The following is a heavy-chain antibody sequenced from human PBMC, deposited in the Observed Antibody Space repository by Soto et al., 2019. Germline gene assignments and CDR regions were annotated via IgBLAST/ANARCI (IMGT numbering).Heavy chain of an antibody. V-gene: IGHV4-59*01. D-gene: IGHD4-17*01. J-gene: IGHJ4*02. Sequence: SETLSLTCTVSGFSISSYYWSWIRQPPGKGLEWIGYIYYSGSTNYNPSLKSRVTISVDTSKNQFSLKLSSVTAADTAVYYCASLTTVAMHFDYWGQGTLVTVSS. CDR2: IYYSGST. CDR1: GFSISSYY. CDR3: ASLTTVAMHFDY.